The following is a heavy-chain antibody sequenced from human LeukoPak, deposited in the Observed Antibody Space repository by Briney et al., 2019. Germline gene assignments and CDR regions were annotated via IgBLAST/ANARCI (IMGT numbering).Heavy chain of an antibody. CDR1: GFTFSSYA. D-gene: IGHD3-9*01. J-gene: IGHJ4*02. CDR3: ARAVKTGLNDY. Sequence: GGSLRLSCAASGFTFSSYAMHWVRQAPGKGLEWVAVISYDGSNKYYADSVKGRFTISRDNSKNTLYLQMNSLRAEDTAVYYCARAVKTGLNDYWGQGTLVTVSS. V-gene: IGHV3-30-3*01. CDR2: ISYDGSNK.